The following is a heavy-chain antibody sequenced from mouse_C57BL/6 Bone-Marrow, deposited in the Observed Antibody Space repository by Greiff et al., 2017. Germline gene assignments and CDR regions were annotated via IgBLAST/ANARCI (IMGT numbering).Heavy chain of an antibody. CDR3: TTVVATPLSNDFGC. V-gene: IGHV14-4*01. Sequence: EVKLLESGAELVRPGASVKLSCTASGFNIKDDYMHWVKQRPEQGLEWIGWIDPENGDTEYASKFQGKATITADTSSNTAYLQLSSLTSEDTAVDFCTTVVATPLSNDFGCWGQGTTLTVSS. CDR2: IDPENGDT. D-gene: IGHD1-1*01. J-gene: IGHJ2*01. CDR1: GFNIKDDY.